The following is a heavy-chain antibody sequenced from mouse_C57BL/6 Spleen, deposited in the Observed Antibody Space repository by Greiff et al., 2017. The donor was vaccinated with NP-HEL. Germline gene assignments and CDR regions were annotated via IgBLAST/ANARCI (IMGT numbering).Heavy chain of an antibody. J-gene: IGHJ2*01. Sequence: EVMLVESGAELVKPGASVKLSCTASGFNIKDYYMHWVKQRTEQGLEWIGRIDPEDGETKYAPKFQGKATITADTSSNTAYLQLSSLTSEETAVYYCARWREWLLFDYWGQGTTLTVSS. CDR2: IDPEDGET. CDR1: GFNIKDYY. V-gene: IGHV14-2*01. D-gene: IGHD2-3*01. CDR3: ARWREWLLFDY.